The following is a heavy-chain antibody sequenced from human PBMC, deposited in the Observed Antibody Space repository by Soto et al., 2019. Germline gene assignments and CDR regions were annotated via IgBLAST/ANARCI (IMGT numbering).Heavy chain of an antibody. D-gene: IGHD3-22*01. CDR1: GYSFTNYW. V-gene: IGHV5-10-1*01. CDR3: ARHITMIVVAGASDI. Sequence: PGESLKDSCKGSGYSFTNYWIGWVRQMPGKGLEWMGRIDPSDSYTNYSPSFQGHVTISADKSISTAYLQWSSLKASDTAMYYCARHITMIVVAGASDIWGQGTMVTVSS. J-gene: IGHJ3*02. CDR2: IDPSDSYT.